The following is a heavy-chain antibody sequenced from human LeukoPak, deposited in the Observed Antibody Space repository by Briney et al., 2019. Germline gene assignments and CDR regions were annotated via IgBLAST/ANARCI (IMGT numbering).Heavy chain of an antibody. D-gene: IGHD7-27*01. V-gene: IGHV3-48*02. CDR1: GFTLSSYS. J-gene: IGHJ4*02. CDR3: VSDPTGAFGY. CDR2: ISTSGKTI. Sequence: GGSLRLSCVASGFTLSSYSMNWVRQAPGKGLEWVSHISTSGKTIYYADSVKGRFTISKDNAKNSLYLQMNSLGDGDTAVYYCVSDPTGAFGYWGQGTLVTVSS.